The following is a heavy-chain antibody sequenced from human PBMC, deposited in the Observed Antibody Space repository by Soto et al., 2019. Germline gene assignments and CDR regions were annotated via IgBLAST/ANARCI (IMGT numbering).Heavy chain of an antibody. Sequence: QVQLVQSGGEVKKPGASVKVSCKASGYTFTSYGISWGRQAPGQGLEWMGWINAYNGNTNDAQKVQGRVTMTTDTSKSTAYMERRSLRAEDTAVYYCARDVGYGLIDGWGQGTLVTVSS. CDR3: ARDVGYGLIDG. CDR1: GYTFTSYG. CDR2: INAYNGNT. V-gene: IGHV1-18*01. D-gene: IGHD5-18*01. J-gene: IGHJ4*02.